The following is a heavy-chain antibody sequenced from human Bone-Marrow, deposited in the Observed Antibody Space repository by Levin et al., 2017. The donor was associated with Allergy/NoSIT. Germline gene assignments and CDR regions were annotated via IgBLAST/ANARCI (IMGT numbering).Heavy chain of an antibody. CDR1: GYTFTTYN. J-gene: IGHJ6*02. V-gene: IGHV1-18*01. D-gene: IGHD1-26*01. CDR3: ARGGDSGSRYFYGIDV. Sequence: ASVKVSCKASGYTFTTYNINWVRQAPGQGLEWMGWISTSNGDTIYAPRLQGRVTMTTDTSTTTAYMELRTLRSDDTAVYYCARGGDSGSRYFYGIDVWGQGTTVTVSS. CDR2: ISTSNGDT.